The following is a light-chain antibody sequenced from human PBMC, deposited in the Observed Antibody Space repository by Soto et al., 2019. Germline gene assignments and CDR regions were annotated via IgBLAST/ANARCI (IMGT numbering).Light chain of an antibody. CDR1: QDISNY. CDR2: DAS. Sequence: DIQMTQSPSSLSASVGDRVTITCHASQDISNYLNWYQQKPGKAPQLLIYDASNLETGVPSRFSGSGSGTDVTFTISSLQPEDIATYYCQQYDNPALTFGGGTKVEIK. CDR3: QQYDNPALT. V-gene: IGKV1-33*01. J-gene: IGKJ4*01.